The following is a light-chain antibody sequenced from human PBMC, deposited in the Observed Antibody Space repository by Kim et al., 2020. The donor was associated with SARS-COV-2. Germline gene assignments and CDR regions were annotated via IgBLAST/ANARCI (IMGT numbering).Light chain of an antibody. V-gene: IGLV3-1*01. CDR2: QDK. CDR3: QAWDTTVV. J-gene: IGLJ2*01. CDR1: QLGDKY. Sequence: SYELTQPPSVSVSPGQTASITCSGDQLGDKYVCWYQQRPGQSPVLVIYQDKNRPSGIPERFSGSNSGNTATLTISGPQAMDEADYYCQAWDTTVVFVGGT.